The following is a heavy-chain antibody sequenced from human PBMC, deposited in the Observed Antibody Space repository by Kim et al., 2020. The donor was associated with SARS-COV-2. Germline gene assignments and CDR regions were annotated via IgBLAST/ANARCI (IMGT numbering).Heavy chain of an antibody. J-gene: IGHJ4*02. CDR2: ISSSGSTI. V-gene: IGHV3-48*03. D-gene: IGHD6-19*01. CDR1: GFTFSSYE. CDR3: AREISSGWYKGVLFDY. Sequence: GSLRLSCAASGFTFSSYEMNWVRQAPGKGLEWVSYISSSGSTIYYGDSVKGRFTISRDNAKNSLYLQMNSLRAEDTAVYYCAREISSGWYKGVLFDYWGQGTLVTVSS.